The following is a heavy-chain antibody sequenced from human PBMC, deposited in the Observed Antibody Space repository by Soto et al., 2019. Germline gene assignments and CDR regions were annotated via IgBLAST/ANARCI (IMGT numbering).Heavy chain of an antibody. CDR2: IYYSGST. J-gene: IGHJ4*02. V-gene: IGHV4-39*01. CDR3: ARLRGGYYFDY. CDR1: GGSISSSSYY. Sequence: SETLSLTCTVSGGSISSSSYYRGWIRQPPGKGLEWIGSIYYSGSTYYNPSLKSRVTISVDTSKNQFSLKLSSVTAADTAVYYCARLRGGYYFDYWGQGTLVTVSS.